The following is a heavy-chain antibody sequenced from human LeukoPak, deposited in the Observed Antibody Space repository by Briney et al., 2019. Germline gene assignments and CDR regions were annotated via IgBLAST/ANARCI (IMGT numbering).Heavy chain of an antibody. J-gene: IGHJ6*03. Sequence: ASVKVSCRASGYTFTSYDINWVRQATGQGLEWMGWISAYNGNTNYAQKLQGRVTMTTDTSTSTAYMELRSLRSDDTAVYYCARRRVEYSSSFVSYYYYMDVWGKGTTVTVSS. CDR2: ISAYNGNT. CDR3: ARRRVEYSSSFVSYYYYMDV. CDR1: GYTFTSYD. D-gene: IGHD6-6*01. V-gene: IGHV1-18*01.